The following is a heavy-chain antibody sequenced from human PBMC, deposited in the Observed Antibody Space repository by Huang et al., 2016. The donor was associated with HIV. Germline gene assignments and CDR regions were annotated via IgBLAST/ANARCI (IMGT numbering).Heavy chain of an antibody. D-gene: IGHD5-18*01. Sequence: EVQLVQSGAVVKKPGESLKISCKGSGYRFTNYWIGWVRKMPGKGLEWMGIIYPGDPDTKYSPSVQGKVTISADKSVSTAYLQWSRLKASDSAVYYCARPLLGYSNGYYFDNWGQGTLVTVSS. CDR2: IYPGDPDT. CDR3: ARPLLGYSNGYYFDN. J-gene: IGHJ4*02. V-gene: IGHV5-51*03. CDR1: GYRFTNYW.